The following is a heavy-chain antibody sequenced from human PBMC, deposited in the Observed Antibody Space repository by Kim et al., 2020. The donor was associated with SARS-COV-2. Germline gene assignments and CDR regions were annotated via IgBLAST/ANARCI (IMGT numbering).Heavy chain of an antibody. V-gene: IGHV4-31*03. CDR2: IYYSGST. J-gene: IGHJ4*02. CDR3: ARFDYGDYGDY. D-gene: IGHD4-17*01. CDR1: GGSISSGGYY. Sequence: SETLSLTCTVSGGSISSGGYYWSWIRQHPGKVLEWIGYIYYSGSTYYNPSLKSRVTISVDTSKNQFSLKLSSVTAADTAVYYCARFDYGDYGDYWGQGTLVTVSS.